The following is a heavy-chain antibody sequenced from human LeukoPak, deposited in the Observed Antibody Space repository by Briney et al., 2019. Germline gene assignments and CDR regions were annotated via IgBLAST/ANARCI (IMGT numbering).Heavy chain of an antibody. J-gene: IGHJ4*02. Sequence: GGSLRLSCAASGFTFSSYSMNWVRRAPGKGLEWVSSISSSSSYIYYADSVKGRFTISRDNAKNSPYLQMNSLRAEDTAVYYCARDSDGNFDYWGQGTLVTVSS. D-gene: IGHD3-10*01. CDR1: GFTFSSYS. V-gene: IGHV3-21*01. CDR2: ISSSSSYI. CDR3: ARDSDGNFDY.